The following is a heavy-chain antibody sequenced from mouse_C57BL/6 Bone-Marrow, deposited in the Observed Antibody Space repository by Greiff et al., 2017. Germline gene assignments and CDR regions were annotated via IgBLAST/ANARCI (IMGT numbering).Heavy chain of an antibody. Sequence: EVQLVESGAELVKPGASVKLSCTASGFNIKDYYMHWVKQRTEQGLEWIGRIDPEDGETKYAPKFQGKATITADTSSNTAYLQLSSLTSEDTAVYYGARGRTTVVAIDYWGQGTTLTVSS. CDR1: GFNIKDYY. J-gene: IGHJ2*01. V-gene: IGHV14-2*01. D-gene: IGHD1-1*01. CDR3: ARGRTTVVAIDY. CDR2: IDPEDGET.